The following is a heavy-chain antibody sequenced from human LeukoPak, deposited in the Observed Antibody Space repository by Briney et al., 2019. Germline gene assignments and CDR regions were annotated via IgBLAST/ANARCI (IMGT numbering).Heavy chain of an antibody. J-gene: IGHJ3*02. D-gene: IGHD3-10*02. CDR1: GFTFSSYW. CDR2: INSDGSST. Sequence: GSLRLSCAASGFTFSSYWMHWVRQAPGKGLVWVSRINSDGSSTSYADSVKGRFTISRDNAKNSLYLQMNSLRAEDTAVYYCARLSGELSTRGAFDIWGQGTMVTVSS. CDR3: ARLSGELSTRGAFDI. V-gene: IGHV3-74*01.